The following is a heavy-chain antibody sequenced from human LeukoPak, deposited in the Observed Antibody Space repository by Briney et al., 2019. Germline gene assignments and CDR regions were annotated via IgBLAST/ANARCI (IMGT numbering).Heavy chain of an antibody. D-gene: IGHD1-26*01. V-gene: IGHV1-46*01. J-gene: IGHJ3*02. CDR3: ARARSGSYAFDI. Sequence: ASVKVSCKASGYTLTSYHMHWVRQAPGQGLEWMGIIHPSGGSTSYAQKFQGRVTVTTDTSTSTAYMELRSLRSDDTAVYYCARARSGSYAFDIWGQGTMVTVSS. CDR1: GYTLTSYH. CDR2: IHPSGGST.